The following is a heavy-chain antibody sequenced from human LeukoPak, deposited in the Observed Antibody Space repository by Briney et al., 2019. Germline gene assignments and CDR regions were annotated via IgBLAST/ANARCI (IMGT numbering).Heavy chain of an antibody. J-gene: IGHJ4*02. V-gene: IGHV5-51*01. CDR3: ARGLVGATDY. D-gene: IGHD1-26*01. Sequence: GESLKISCKGSGYTFTTYWIGWVRQQPEKGLEWMGIIYPGDSDTRYSPSFQGQVTISADKSINTAYLQWSSLKASDTAMYYCARGLVGATDYWGQGTLVTVSS. CDR1: GYTFTTYW. CDR2: IYPGDSDT.